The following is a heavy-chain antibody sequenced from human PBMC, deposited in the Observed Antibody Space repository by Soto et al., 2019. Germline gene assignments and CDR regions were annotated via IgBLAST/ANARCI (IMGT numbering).Heavy chain of an antibody. J-gene: IGHJ6*02. D-gene: IGHD3-22*01. CDR1: GFTFSSYA. V-gene: IGHV3-30-3*01. CDR2: ISYDGGNK. Sequence: GGSMRLSCAASGFTFSSYAMHWVRQAPGKGLEWVAVISYDGGNKYYADSVKGRFTISRDNSKNTLYLQMNSLRAEDTAVYYCARGSVITPYGMDVWGQGTTVTVSS. CDR3: ARGSVITPYGMDV.